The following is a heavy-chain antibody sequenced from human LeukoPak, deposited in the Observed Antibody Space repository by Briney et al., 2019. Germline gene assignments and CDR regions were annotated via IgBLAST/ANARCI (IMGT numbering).Heavy chain of an antibody. D-gene: IGHD1-26*01. J-gene: IGHJ4*02. V-gene: IGHV4-31*03. CDR3: ARDEKTGSVDY. CDR1: GGSISSGGYY. Sequence: SETLSLTSTVSGGSISSGGYYWSWIRQHPGKGLEWIGYIYYSGSTYYNLSLKSRVTISVDTSKNQFSLKLSSVSAADTAVYYCARDEKTGSVDYWGQGTLVTVSS. CDR2: IYYSGST.